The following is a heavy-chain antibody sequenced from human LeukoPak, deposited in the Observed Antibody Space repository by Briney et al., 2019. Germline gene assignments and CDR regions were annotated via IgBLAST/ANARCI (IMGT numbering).Heavy chain of an antibody. CDR2: IIPIFGTA. CDR3: ARGGDFVPTVTNFDY. CDR1: GGTFSGYA. J-gene: IGHJ4*02. V-gene: IGHV1-69*13. Sequence: SVKVSCKASGGTFSGYAISWVRQAPGQGLEWMGGIIPIFGTANYAQKFQGRVTITADESTSTAYMELSSLRSEDTAVYYCARGGDFVPTVTNFDYWGQGTLVTVSS. D-gene: IGHD4-17*01.